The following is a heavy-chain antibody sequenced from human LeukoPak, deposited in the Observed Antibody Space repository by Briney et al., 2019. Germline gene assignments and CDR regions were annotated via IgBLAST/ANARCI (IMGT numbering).Heavy chain of an antibody. V-gene: IGHV3-23*01. CDR2: ISGSGGST. Sequence: PGGSLRLSCAASGFTFSSYAMSWVRQAPGKGLEWVSAISGSGGSTYYADSVKGRFTISKDNAKNTVYLQMNSLRAEDTAVYYCAREYCSGGSCYSADWGQGTLVTVSS. CDR1: GFTFSSYA. J-gene: IGHJ4*02. D-gene: IGHD2-15*01. CDR3: AREYCSGGSCYSAD.